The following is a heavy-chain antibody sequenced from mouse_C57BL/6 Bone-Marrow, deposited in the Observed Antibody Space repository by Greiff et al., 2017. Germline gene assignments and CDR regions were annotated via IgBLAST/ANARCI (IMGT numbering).Heavy chain of an antibody. J-gene: IGHJ2*01. Sequence: VQLKQSGPELVKPGASVKIPCKASGYTFTDYNMDWVKQSHGKSLEWIGDINPNNGGTIYNQKFKGKATLTVDKSYSTAYIARRSLTSEDTAVDYCARSIQLRLIDYWGQGTTLTVSS. CDR1: GYTFTDYN. CDR3: ARSIQLRLIDY. D-gene: IGHD3-2*02. CDR2: INPNNGGT. V-gene: IGHV1-18*01.